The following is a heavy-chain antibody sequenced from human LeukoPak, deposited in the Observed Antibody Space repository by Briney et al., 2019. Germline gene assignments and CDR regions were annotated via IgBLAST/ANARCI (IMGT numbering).Heavy chain of an antibody. J-gene: IGHJ4*02. Sequence: GGSLRLSCAASGFTFSIYEMNWVRQAPGKGLEWVSAISGSGGSTYYADSVKGRFTISRDDSKNTLYLQMNSLRAEDTAVYYCAKDPEIRDDSSGYYYFPDYFDYWGQGTLVTVSS. D-gene: IGHD3-22*01. CDR2: ISGSGGST. CDR3: AKDPEIRDDSSGYYYFPDYFDY. CDR1: GFTFSIYE. V-gene: IGHV3-23*01.